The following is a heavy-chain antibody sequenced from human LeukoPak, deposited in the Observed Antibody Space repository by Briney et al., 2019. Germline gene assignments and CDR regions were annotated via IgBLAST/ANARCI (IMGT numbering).Heavy chain of an antibody. V-gene: IGHV3-23*01. J-gene: IGHJ4*02. CDR1: GFTFSSYS. D-gene: IGHD5-18*01. CDR2: ITGNGGTT. CDR3: ANDLGWIQLNLG. Sequence: GGSLRLSCAASGFTFSSYSMNWVRQAPGKGLEWVSGITGNGGTTYCADSVKGRFTISRDNSKNTLYLQMNSLRAEDTAVYYCANDLGWIQLNLGRGQGTLVTVSS.